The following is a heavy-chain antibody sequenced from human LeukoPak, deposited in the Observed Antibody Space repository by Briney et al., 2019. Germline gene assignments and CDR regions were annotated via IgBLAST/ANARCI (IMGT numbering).Heavy chain of an antibody. D-gene: IGHD1-1*01. CDR2: IIPIFGTA. J-gene: IGHJ4*02. CDR3: ARDPGRTGYFDY. Sequence: GASVNVSCKASGGTFSSYAISWVRQAPGQGLEWMGGIIPIFGTANYAQKFQGRVTITADESTSTAYMELSSLRSEDTAVYYCARDPGRTGYFDYWGQGTLVTVSS. V-gene: IGHV1-69*13. CDR1: GGTFSSYA.